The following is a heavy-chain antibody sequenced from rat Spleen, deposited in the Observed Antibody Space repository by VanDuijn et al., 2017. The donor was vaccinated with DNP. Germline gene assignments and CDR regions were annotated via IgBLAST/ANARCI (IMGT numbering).Heavy chain of an antibody. V-gene: IGHV5S10*01. J-gene: IGHJ2*01. CDR1: GFIFSDYA. CDR2: ITNTGDGS. D-gene: IGHD1-4*01. CDR3: AGRPPPTRGPFDY. Sequence: EVQLVESGGGLVQPGRSLKLSCAASGFIFSDYAMAWVRQTPKKGLEWVASITNTGDGSYYSDSVKGRFSISRDNTKSTLYLQMDSLRSEDTATYYCAGRPPPTRGPFDYWGQGVLVTVSS.